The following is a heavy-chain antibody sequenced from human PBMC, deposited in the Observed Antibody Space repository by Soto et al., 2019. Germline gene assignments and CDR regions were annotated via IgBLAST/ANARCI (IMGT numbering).Heavy chain of an antibody. V-gene: IGHV3-7*01. Sequence: PGGSLRLSCAASGFTFSSYWMSWVRQAPGKGLEWVANIKQDGSEKYYVDSVKGRFTISRDNSKNTLYLQMNSLRAEDTAVYYCARDGFDGGSYGLEAFDIWGQGTMVTVSS. J-gene: IGHJ3*02. CDR2: IKQDGSEK. CDR1: GFTFSSYW. CDR3: ARDGFDGGSYGLEAFDI. D-gene: IGHD1-26*01.